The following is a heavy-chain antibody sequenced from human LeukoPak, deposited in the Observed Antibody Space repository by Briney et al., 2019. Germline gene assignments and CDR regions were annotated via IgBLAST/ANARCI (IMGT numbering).Heavy chain of an antibody. D-gene: IGHD1-26*01. CDR3: ARDTLSGRYWATRTNFDY. Sequence: GGSLRLSCAASGFTFDDYAMHWVRQAPGKGLEWVSLISGDGGSTYYADFVKGRFTISRDNSKNSLYLQMSSLRTEDTALYYCARDTLSGRYWATRTNFDYWGQGTLGTVSS. V-gene: IGHV3-43*02. CDR2: ISGDGGST. CDR1: GFTFDDYA. J-gene: IGHJ4*02.